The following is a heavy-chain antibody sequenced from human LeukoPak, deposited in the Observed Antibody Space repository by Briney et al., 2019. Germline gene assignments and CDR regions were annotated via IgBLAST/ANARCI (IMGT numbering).Heavy chain of an antibody. CDR1: GFTFSSYW. CDR3: AREYFDWLSPTIPGYYGMDV. D-gene: IGHD3-9*01. CDR2: INSDGSST. J-gene: IGHJ6*02. Sequence: PGGSLRLSCAASGFTFSSYWMHWVRQAPGKGLVWVSRINSDGSSTSYADSVKGRFTISRDNAKNSLYLQMNSLRAEDTAVYYCAREYFDWLSPTIPGYYGMDVWGQGTTVTVSS. V-gene: IGHV3-74*01.